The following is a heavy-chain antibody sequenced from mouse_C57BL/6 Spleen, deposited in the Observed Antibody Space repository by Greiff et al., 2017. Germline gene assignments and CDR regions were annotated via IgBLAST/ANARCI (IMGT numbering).Heavy chain of an antibody. CDR3: ARKGGYYGSSQYYFDY. Sequence: VQLKESGAELVKPGASVKLSCTASGFNIKDYYMHWVKQRTEQGLEWIGRIDPEDGETKYAPKFQGKATITADTSSTTAYLQLSSLTSEDTAVYYCARKGGYYGSSQYYFDYWGQGTTLTVSS. V-gene: IGHV14-2*01. J-gene: IGHJ2*01. CDR2: IDPEDGET. D-gene: IGHD1-1*01. CDR1: GFNIKDYY.